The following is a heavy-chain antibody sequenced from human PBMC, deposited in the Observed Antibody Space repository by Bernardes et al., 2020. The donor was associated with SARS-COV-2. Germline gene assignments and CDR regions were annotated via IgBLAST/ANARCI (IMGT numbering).Heavy chain of an antibody. CDR1: GASISRNY. J-gene: IGHJ4*02. V-gene: IGHV4-59*04. D-gene: IGHD2-8*02. Sequence: SETLSLTCNVSGASISRNYWSWIRQSPEKGLQWIGYIYNNVRSYYNPSLKSRVSMSVDTSKDQFSLRLTSVTVADTALYFCAREYCTDGVCFFDFWGPGILVTVSS. CDR2: IYNNVRS. CDR3: AREYCTDGVCFFDF.